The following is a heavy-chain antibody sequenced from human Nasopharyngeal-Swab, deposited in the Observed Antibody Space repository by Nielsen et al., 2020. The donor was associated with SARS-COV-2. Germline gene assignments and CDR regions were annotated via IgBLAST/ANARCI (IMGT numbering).Heavy chain of an antibody. Sequence: WIPQPPGKGLEWIGSIYYSGSTYYNPSLKSRVTISVDTSKNQFSLKLSSVTAADTAVYYCASSSWDNWFDPWGQGTLVTVSS. CDR2: IYYSGST. V-gene: IGHV4-39*07. CDR3: ASSSWDNWFDP. D-gene: IGHD6-13*01. J-gene: IGHJ5*02.